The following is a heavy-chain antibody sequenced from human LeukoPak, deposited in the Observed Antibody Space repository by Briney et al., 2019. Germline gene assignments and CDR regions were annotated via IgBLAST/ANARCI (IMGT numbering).Heavy chain of an antibody. D-gene: IGHD5-24*01. CDR2: ISSGGSPI. CDR1: GFTFSDYY. V-gene: IGHV3-11*01. Sequence: PGGSLRLSCAASGFTFSDYYMSWIRQAPGKGLEWVSYISSGGSPIYYADSVKGRFTISRDNAKNSLYLQVNSLRAEDTAVYYCARLVMATIDCWGQGTLVTVSS. J-gene: IGHJ4*02. CDR3: ARLVMATIDC.